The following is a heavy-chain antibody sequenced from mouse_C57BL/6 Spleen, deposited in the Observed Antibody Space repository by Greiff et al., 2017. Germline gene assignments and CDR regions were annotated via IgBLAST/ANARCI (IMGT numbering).Heavy chain of an antibody. Sequence: VKLVESGAELAKPGASVKLSCKASGYTFTSYWMHWVKQRPGQGLEWIGYINPSSGYTKYNQKFKDKATLTADKSSSTAYMQLSSLTYEDSAVYYCASRITTDYYAMDYWGQGTSVTVAS. D-gene: IGHD1-1*01. CDR2: INPSSGYT. CDR1: GYTFTSYW. J-gene: IGHJ4*01. V-gene: IGHV1-7*01. CDR3: ASRITTDYYAMDY.